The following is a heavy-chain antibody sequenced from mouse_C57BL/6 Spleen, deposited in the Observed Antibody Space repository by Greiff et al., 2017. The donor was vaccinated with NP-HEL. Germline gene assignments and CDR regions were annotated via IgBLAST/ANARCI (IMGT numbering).Heavy chain of an antibody. D-gene: IGHD2-2*01. Sequence: VQLQQPGAELVMPGASVKLSCKASGYTFTSYWMHWVKQRPGQGLEWIGEIDPEDGDTEYAPKFQGKATMTADTSSNTAYLQLSSLTSEDTAVYYCTTGYGYDAGWYFDVWGTGTTVTVSS. CDR1: GYTFTSYW. V-gene: IGHV14-1*01. CDR3: TTGYGYDAGWYFDV. J-gene: IGHJ1*03. CDR2: IDPEDGDT.